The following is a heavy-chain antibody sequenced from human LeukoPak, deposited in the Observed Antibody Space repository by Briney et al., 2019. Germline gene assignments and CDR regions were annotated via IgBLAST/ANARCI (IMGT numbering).Heavy chain of an antibody. CDR3: ARDTSMRSDY. CDR2: ISSDGSQT. Sequence: GESLRLSCAASGFTFSSYWIHWVRQAPGKGLVWVSCISSDGSQTRYADSVKGRFTVSRDNAKNTLYLQMNSLRAEDMAVYYCARDTSMRSDYWGQGTLVTVSP. D-gene: IGHD2/OR15-2a*01. CDR1: GFTFSSYW. J-gene: IGHJ4*02. V-gene: IGHV3-74*01.